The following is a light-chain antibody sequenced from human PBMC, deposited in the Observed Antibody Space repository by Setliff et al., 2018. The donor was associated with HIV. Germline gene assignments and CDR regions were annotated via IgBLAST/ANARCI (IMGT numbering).Light chain of an antibody. CDR2: DVS. V-gene: IGLV2-14*03. CDR3: SSYTSSSTRV. Sequence: QSALTQPASVSGSPGQSITISCTGTSSDVGDYNYVSWYQQHPGKAPKLMIYDVSNRPSGVSNRFSGSKSGNTASLTISGLQAEDEADYYCSSYTSSSTRVFGTGTNVTVL. J-gene: IGLJ1*01. CDR1: SSDVGDYNY.